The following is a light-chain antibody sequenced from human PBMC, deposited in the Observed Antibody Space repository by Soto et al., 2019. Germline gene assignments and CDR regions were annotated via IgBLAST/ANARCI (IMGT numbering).Light chain of an antibody. CDR1: QDISKY. J-gene: IGKJ1*01. CDR2: DAS. CDR3: QQYNSYSPT. Sequence: DIQMTQSPSSLSASVGDRVTITCQASQDISKYLNWYQQKPGKAPKLLIYDASSLASGVPSRFSGSGSGTEFTLTISSLHPDDFATYYCQQYNSYSPTFGQGTKVDIK. V-gene: IGKV1-33*01.